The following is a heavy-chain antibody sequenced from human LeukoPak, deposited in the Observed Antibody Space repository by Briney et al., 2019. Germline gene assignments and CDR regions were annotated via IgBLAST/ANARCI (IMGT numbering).Heavy chain of an antibody. Sequence: SVTLTLTCTVSGGSISSYYWSWIRQPPGKGLEWIGYIYYSGSTNYNPSLKSRVTISVDTSKNQFSLKLSSVTAADTAVYYCARDGRSLQYCSGGSCYSRWFDPWGQGTLVTVSS. CDR2: IYYSGST. CDR3: ARDGRSLQYCSGGSCYSRWFDP. D-gene: IGHD2-15*01. J-gene: IGHJ5*02. V-gene: IGHV4-59*01. CDR1: GGSISSYY.